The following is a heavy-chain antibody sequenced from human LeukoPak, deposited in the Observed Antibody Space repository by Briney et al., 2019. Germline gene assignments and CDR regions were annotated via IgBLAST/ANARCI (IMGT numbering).Heavy chain of an antibody. V-gene: IGHV3-23*01. Sequence: PGGSLRLSCAASGFTFSSYAMSWVRQAPGKGLEWVSAISGSGGSTYYADSVKGRSTISRDNSKNTLYLQMNSLRAEDTAVYYCAREGVVVTAIGIDYWGQGTLVTVSS. J-gene: IGHJ4*02. D-gene: IGHD2-21*02. CDR3: AREGVVVTAIGIDY. CDR2: ISGSGGST. CDR1: GFTFSSYA.